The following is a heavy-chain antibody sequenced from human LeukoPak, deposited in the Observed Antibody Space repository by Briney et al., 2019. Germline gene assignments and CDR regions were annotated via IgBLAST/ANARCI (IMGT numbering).Heavy chain of an antibody. CDR1: GFTFSSYA. D-gene: IGHD3-10*01. CDR2: ISGSGDTT. J-gene: IGHJ4*02. CDR3: AKRSGSSWFGDLDY. V-gene: IGHV3-23*01. Sequence: GGSLRLSCAASGFTFSSYAMNWVRQAPGRGLGWASGISGSGDTTSYADSVKGRFTISRDNSKNTLYLQMNSLRAEDTAIYYCAKRSGSSWFGDLDYWGQGALVTVSS.